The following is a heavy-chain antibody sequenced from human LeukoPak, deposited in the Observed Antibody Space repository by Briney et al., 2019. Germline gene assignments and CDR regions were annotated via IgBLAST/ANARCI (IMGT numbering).Heavy chain of an antibody. Sequence: GSLRLSCAASGFTFSSYWMHWVRQAPGKGLVWVSRINTDGSSTSYADSVKGRFTISRDNAKNSLYLQMNSLRAEDTALYYCAKDLRHYYGSGSYSPSFDYWGQGTLVTVSS. CDR3: AKDLRHYYGSGSYSPSFDY. D-gene: IGHD3-10*01. V-gene: IGHV3-74*01. J-gene: IGHJ4*02. CDR2: INTDGSST. CDR1: GFTFSSYW.